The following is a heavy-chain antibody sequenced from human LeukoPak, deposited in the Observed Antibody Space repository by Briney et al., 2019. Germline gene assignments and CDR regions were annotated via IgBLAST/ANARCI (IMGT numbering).Heavy chain of an antibody. D-gene: IGHD5-18*01. V-gene: IGHV3-30*18. CDR3: AKDVGYNYGTVDY. J-gene: IGHJ4*02. CDR2: ISYDGSDE. CDR1: GFTFSSYG. Sequence: PGGSLRLSCAASGFTFSSYGMHWVRQAPGKGLEWVAVISYDGSDEFFVKSVRGRFSISRDNSKSTVYLQMNSLRVEDTALYYCAKDVGYNYGTVDYWGQGALVTVSS.